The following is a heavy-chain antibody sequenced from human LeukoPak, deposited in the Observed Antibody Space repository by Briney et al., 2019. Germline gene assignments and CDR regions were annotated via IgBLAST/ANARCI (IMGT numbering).Heavy chain of an antibody. CDR2: INHSGST. CDR3: ARGWGSIFWGYFDS. Sequence: SETLSLTCGVYGGSFSGYSWSWIRQPPGKGLEWIGEINHSGSTNYNPSLKSRVTISVDTSKNQFSLKLSSVTAADTAVYYCARGWGSIFWGYFDSWGQGTLVTVSS. CDR1: GGSFSGYS. J-gene: IGHJ4*02. V-gene: IGHV4-34*01. D-gene: IGHD3-3*01.